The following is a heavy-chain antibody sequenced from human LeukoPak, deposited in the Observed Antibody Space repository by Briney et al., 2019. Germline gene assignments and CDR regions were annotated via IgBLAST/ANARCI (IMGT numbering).Heavy chain of an antibody. CDR2: IYGDDDK. Sequence: ESGPTLVKPTQTLTLTCTFSGFSLSTSGVGVGWIRQPPGKALEWLALIYGDDDKRYNPSLKSRLTITKDTPKNQVVLTMTNMDPVDTATYYCAHKAIGVRGIYLDYWGQGTLVTVSS. D-gene: IGHD3-10*01. CDR3: AHKAIGVRGIYLDY. CDR1: GFSLSTSGVG. J-gene: IGHJ4*02. V-gene: IGHV2-5*02.